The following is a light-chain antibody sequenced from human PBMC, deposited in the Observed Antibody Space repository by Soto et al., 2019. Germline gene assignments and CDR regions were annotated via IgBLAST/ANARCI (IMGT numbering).Light chain of an antibody. CDR1: QSISSR. V-gene: IGKV1-5*01. CDR2: DAS. Sequence: DIQMTQSPSTLSASVGDRVTITCRASQSISSRLAWYQQKPGKAPKLLIHDASTLESGVPSRFSGRGSGTEFILTISSLQPDDFATYYRQQYNSYRTFGQGTKVDI. CDR3: QQYNSYRT. J-gene: IGKJ1*01.